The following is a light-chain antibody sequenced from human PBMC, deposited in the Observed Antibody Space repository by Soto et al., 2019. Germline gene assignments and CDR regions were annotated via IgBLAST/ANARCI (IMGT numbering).Light chain of an antibody. V-gene: IGLV2-14*03. Sequence: QSVLTQPASVSGSPGQSITISCTGSSSDIGGYNYVSWYQQHPGKAPKLMINDVSNRPSGVSYRFSGPKSGNTASLTISGLQAEDEADYYCSSYTGDNTHVFGSGTTVTVL. J-gene: IGLJ1*01. CDR2: DVS. CDR3: SSYTGDNTHV. CDR1: SSDIGGYNY.